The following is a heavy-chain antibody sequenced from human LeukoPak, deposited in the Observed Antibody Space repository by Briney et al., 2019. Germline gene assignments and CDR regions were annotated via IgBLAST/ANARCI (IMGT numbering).Heavy chain of an antibody. Sequence: GGSLRLSCAASGFTFSSYAMHWVRQAPGKGLEWVAVISYDGSNKYYADSVKGRFTISRDNAKNSLYLQMNSLRAEDTAVYYCTRDQTPYYWGQGTLVTVSS. CDR2: ISYDGSNK. CDR3: TRDQTPYY. V-gene: IGHV3-30*04. J-gene: IGHJ4*02. CDR1: GFTFSSYA.